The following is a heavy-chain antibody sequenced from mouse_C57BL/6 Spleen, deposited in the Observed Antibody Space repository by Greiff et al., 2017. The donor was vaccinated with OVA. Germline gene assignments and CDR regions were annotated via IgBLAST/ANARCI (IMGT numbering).Heavy chain of an antibody. J-gene: IGHJ1*03. CDR1: GYTFTSYW. CDR2: IHPNSGST. V-gene: IGHV1-64*01. D-gene: IGHD2-4*01. Sequence: QVHVKQPGAELVKPGASVKLSCKASGYTFTSYWMHWVKQRPGQGLEWIGMIHPNSGSTNYNEKFKSKATLTVDKSSSTAYMQLSSLTSEDSAVYYCARSDDYDKGNWYFDVWGTGTTVTVSS. CDR3: ARSDDYDKGNWYFDV.